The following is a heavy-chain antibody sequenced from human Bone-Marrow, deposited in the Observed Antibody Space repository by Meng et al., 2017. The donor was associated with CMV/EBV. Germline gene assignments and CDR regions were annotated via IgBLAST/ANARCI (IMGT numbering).Heavy chain of an antibody. V-gene: IGHV4-39*01. D-gene: IGHD3-9*01. CDR1: GGSISSSSYY. J-gene: IGHJ4*02. Sequence: SETLSLTCTVSGGSISSSSYYWGWIRQPPGKGLEWIGSIYYSGSTYYNPSLKSRVTISVDTSKNQFSLKLSSVTAADTAVYYCAGERNYDILTGYYPPVDWGPGNLVNVSS. CDR2: IYYSGST. CDR3: AGERNYDILTGYYPPVD.